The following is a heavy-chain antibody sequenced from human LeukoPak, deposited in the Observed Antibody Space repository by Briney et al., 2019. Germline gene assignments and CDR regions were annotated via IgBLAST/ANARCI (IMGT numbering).Heavy chain of an antibody. CDR2: ISYDGSNK. J-gene: IGHJ4*02. CDR1: GFTFSSYG. CDR3: AKDSDFGVVIIVY. Sequence: GGSLRLSCAASGFTFSSYGMHWVRQAPGKGLEWVAVISYDGSNKYYADSVKGRFTISRDNSKNTLYLQMNSLRAEDTAVYYCAKDSDFGVVIIVYWGQGTLVTVSS. V-gene: IGHV3-30*18. D-gene: IGHD3-3*01.